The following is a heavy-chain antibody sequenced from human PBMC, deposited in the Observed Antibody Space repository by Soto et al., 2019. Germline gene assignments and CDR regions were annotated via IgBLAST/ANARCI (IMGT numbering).Heavy chain of an antibody. V-gene: IGHV4-30-2*01. Sequence: SETLSLTCAVSGGSISSGGYSWTWIRQPPGKGLEWIGYIYHSGVTYYNPSLKSRVTISVDMSKNQFSLKVTSVTAADTAVYYCARAGWQPGGLDYWGQGTLVTVSS. D-gene: IGHD2-15*01. CDR3: ARAGWQPGGLDY. J-gene: IGHJ4*02. CDR2: IYHSGVT. CDR1: GGSISSGGYS.